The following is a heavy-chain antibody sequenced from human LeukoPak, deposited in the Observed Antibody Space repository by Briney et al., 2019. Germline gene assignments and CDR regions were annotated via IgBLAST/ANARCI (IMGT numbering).Heavy chain of an antibody. Sequence: SETLSLTCTVSGGSISSYYWSWIRQPPGKGLEWIGYIYYSGSTNYNPSLKSRVTISVDTSKNQFSLKLSSVTAADTAVYYCAREKRGYSGCDYSFDYWGQGTLVTVSS. J-gene: IGHJ4*02. CDR2: IYYSGST. D-gene: IGHD5-12*01. CDR1: GGSISSYY. CDR3: AREKRGYSGCDYSFDY. V-gene: IGHV4-59*01.